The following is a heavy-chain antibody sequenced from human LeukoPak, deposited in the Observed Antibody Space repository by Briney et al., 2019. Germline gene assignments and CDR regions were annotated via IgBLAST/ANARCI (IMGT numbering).Heavy chain of an antibody. CDR3: ASGYTYYYGSGIYY. Sequence: GGSLRLSCASPGFIFDSYAMHWVRQAPGKGLEWVAVISYDGSNIYYADSVKCRFTISRDDSKNSLYLQMNSLRAEDTAVYYSASGYTYYYGSGIYYWGQGTLVTVSS. D-gene: IGHD3-10*01. CDR2: ISYDGSNI. J-gene: IGHJ4*02. V-gene: IGHV3-30-3*01. CDR1: GFIFDSYA.